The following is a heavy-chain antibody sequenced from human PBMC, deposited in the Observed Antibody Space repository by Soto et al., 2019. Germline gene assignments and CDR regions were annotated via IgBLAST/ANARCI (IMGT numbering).Heavy chain of an antibody. CDR1: GFTFSSYW. D-gene: IGHD2-15*01. CDR3: ARAHIMVVVAAYYFDY. CDR2: IKQDGSEK. V-gene: IGHV3-7*05. J-gene: IGHJ4*02. Sequence: EVQLVESGGGLVQPGGSLRLSCAASGFTFSSYWMSWVRQAPGKGLEWVANIKQDGSEKYYVDSVKGRFTISRDNAKNSLYLQMNSLRAEDTAVYYCARAHIMVVVAAYYFDYWGQGTLVTVSS.